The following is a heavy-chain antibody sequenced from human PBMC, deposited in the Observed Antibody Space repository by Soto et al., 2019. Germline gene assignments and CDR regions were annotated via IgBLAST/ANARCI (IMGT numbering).Heavy chain of an antibody. J-gene: IGHJ6*02. D-gene: IGHD2-2*01. Sequence: QVQLVESGGGVVQPARSLRLSCAASGFTIRNYAIHWVRQAPGKGLEWVAVISYDGSNKYHADPVKGRFTISRDNSKNTLYLQMNSLRVEDTAVYYCAKDLVVVVPANITYSYGMDVWGQGTTVTVSS. CDR2: ISYDGSNK. V-gene: IGHV3-30*18. CDR1: GFTIRNYA. CDR3: AKDLVVVVPANITYSYGMDV.